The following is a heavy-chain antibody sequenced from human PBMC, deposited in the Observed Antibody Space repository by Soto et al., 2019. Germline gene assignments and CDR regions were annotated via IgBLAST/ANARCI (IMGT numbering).Heavy chain of an antibody. CDR1: GGSISTYY. CDR3: ARGPRGMGYYHYYYGMDV. V-gene: IGHV4-59*01. CDR2: IFYSGST. D-gene: IGHD3-10*01. Sequence: QVQLQESGPGLVKPSETLSLTCTVSGGSISTYYWSWIRQAPGKGLEWIGNIFYSGSTNYNPSLKSRVSISVDTSKNQFSLRLTSVTADDTAVYYCARGPRGMGYYHYYYGMDVWGQGTTVTVSS. J-gene: IGHJ6*01.